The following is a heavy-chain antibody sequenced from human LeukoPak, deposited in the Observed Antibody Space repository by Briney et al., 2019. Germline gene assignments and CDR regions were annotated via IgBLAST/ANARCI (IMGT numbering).Heavy chain of an antibody. Sequence: SETLSLTCTVSGGSISDSNYYWGWIRQPPGRGLEWIANIYYSGSAYYSPSLKSRVTVSIDTSKNQFSLKLNSVTAADTAVYYCARQSTIAAARIDPWGRGTLVTVSS. J-gene: IGHJ5*02. D-gene: IGHD6-25*01. CDR1: GGSISDSNYY. CDR3: ARQSTIAAARIDP. V-gene: IGHV4-39*01. CDR2: IYYSGSA.